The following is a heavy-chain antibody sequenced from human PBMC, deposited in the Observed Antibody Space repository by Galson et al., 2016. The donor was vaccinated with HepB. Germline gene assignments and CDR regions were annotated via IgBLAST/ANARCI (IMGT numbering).Heavy chain of an antibody. J-gene: IGHJ6*02. Sequence: SLRLSCAASGFTFSDYAMHWARQAPDKGLEWVALISYDASHRYYADSVKGRFTISRNVSNTTVYLQMSSLRAEDTAVYYCARDLRYRDYYGSGTIPDYYYGLDVWGQGTAVTVSS. CDR1: GFTFSDYA. CDR2: ISYDASHR. V-gene: IGHV3-30*04. CDR3: ARDLRYRDYYGSGTIPDYYYGLDV. D-gene: IGHD3-10*01.